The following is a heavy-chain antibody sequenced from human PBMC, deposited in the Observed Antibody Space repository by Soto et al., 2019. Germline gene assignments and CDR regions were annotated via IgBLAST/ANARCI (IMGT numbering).Heavy chain of an antibody. CDR2: IYPGDSDT. CDR1: GFSFTTYW. Sequence: GESLKISCKGSGFSFTTYWIAWVRQMPGKGLEWMGIIYPGDSDTRYSPSFQGQVTISADKSISTAYLQWSSLKASDTAMYYCARDGYSFDYYYGMDVWGQGTTVTVSS. J-gene: IGHJ6*02. D-gene: IGHD5-18*01. CDR3: ARDGYSFDYYYGMDV. V-gene: IGHV5-51*01.